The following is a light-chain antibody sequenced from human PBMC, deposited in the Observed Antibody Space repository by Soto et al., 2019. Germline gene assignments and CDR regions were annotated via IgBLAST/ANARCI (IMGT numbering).Light chain of an antibody. V-gene: IGLV2-8*01. J-gene: IGLJ3*02. CDR3: SSSAGIYHYLV. CDR2: EVN. CDR1: SSDIGGYNS. Sequence: QSALTHPPSASGSPGQSVTISCTGTSSDIGGYNSVSWYQQHPGKAPRLMIYEVNKRPSGVPDRFSGSKSGYTASLTVSGLQTEDEAFYYCSSSAGIYHYLVFGGETKLTVL.